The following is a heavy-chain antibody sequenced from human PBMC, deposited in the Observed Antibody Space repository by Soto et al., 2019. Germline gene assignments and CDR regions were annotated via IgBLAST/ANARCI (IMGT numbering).Heavy chain of an antibody. Sequence: SETLSLTCTVSGGSISSFHWSWIRQPPGRGLEWIGYAYYSGYTNYNPSLKGRVAMSIDTSKSRFSLRLNSVTAADTAVYYCARLTYYDSTGRFDYWGQGIQVTVSS. J-gene: IGHJ4*02. D-gene: IGHD3-22*01. CDR1: GGSISSFH. CDR2: AYYSGYT. V-gene: IGHV4-59*01. CDR3: ARLTYYDSTGRFDY.